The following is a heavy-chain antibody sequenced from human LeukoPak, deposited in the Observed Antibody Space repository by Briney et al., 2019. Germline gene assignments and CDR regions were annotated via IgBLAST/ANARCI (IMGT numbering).Heavy chain of an antibody. D-gene: IGHD1-26*01. V-gene: IGHV3-7*01. J-gene: IGHJ4*02. CDR2: IKQDGSEK. CDR1: GFTFSSYW. CDR3: ARGGVGATQFDY. Sequence: GGSLRLSCAASGFTFSSYWVSWVRQAPGKGLEWVANIKQDGSEKYYVDSVRGRFTISRDNAKNSLYLQMNSLRAEDTAVYYCARGGVGATQFDYWGQGTLVTVSS.